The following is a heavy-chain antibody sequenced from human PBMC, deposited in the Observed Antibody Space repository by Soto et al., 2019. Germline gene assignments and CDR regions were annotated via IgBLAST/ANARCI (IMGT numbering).Heavy chain of an antibody. CDR1: GFSLSTSGMC. Sequence: LVNPTQTLTLTCTFSGFSLSTSGMCVSWIRQPPGKALEWLALIEWDDNKYYSTSLKTRLTISKGTSENQVVLTMTNMDFVDTAMYYCARSPLRSGLQYYVMDLWGQGTTVTV. J-gene: IGHJ6*02. CDR2: IEWDDNK. V-gene: IGHV2-70*01. D-gene: IGHD3-3*01. CDR3: ARSPLRSGLQYYVMDL.